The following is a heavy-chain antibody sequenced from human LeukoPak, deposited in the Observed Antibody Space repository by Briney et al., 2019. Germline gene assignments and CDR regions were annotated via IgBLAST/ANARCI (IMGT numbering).Heavy chain of an antibody. Sequence: SDTLSLTCSVSGVSISTSYWSWIRQPPGKGLEWIGYIHCSGDTNYNPSLKSRVTMSADTSKNQFSLTLSSVTAADAAVYYCRRGTVTTANFDCWGQGTLVTVSS. V-gene: IGHV4-59*07. J-gene: IGHJ4*02. CDR2: IHCSGDT. CDR1: GVSISTSY. D-gene: IGHD4-17*01. CDR3: RRGTVTTANFDC.